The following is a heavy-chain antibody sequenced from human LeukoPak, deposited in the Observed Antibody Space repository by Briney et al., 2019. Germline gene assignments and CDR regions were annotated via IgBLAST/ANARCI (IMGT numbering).Heavy chain of an antibody. CDR3: ARGNSYGVDY. V-gene: IGHV4-34*01. D-gene: IGHD5-18*01. CDR1: GGSFSGYY. J-gene: IGHJ4*02. Sequence: PSETLSLTCAVYGGSFSGYYWSWIRQPPGKGLEWIGEINHSGSTNYNTSLKSRVTISVDTSKNQFSLKLSSVTAADTAVYYCARGNSYGVDYWGQGTLVTVSS. CDR2: INHSGST.